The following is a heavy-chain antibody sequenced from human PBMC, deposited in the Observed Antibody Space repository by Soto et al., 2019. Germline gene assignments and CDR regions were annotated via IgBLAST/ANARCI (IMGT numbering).Heavy chain of an antibody. J-gene: IGHJ4*02. CDR3: ARDSILSGTTRPPPLDY. CDR2: MSYDGSNE. D-gene: IGHD4-17*01. CDR1: GFTFSSNA. V-gene: IGHV3-30-3*01. Sequence: QVQLVESGGGVVQPGRSLRLSCAASGFTFSSNAIHWVRQAPGKELEWVAVMSYDGSNEYYADSVKARFTISRDNSRNPLYLQMTSLRAEDPAVYYCARDSILSGTTRPPPLDYWGQGTLVTVSS.